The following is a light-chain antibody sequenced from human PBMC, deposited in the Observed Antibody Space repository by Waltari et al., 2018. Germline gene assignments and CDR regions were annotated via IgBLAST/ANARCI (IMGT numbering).Light chain of an antibody. J-gene: IGLJ1*01. CDR2: ELT. CDR1: KDNIGSTHL. V-gene: IGLV2-23*02. Sequence: QSALTQPASVSGSPGQSITISCTGTKDNIGSTHLVSWYQRHPGKAPKLILYELTKRPSGVSGRFSGSKSGNTASLTISGLQAEDEGDFYCCTFAGYGICVFGTGTVVTVL. CDR3: CTFAGYGICV.